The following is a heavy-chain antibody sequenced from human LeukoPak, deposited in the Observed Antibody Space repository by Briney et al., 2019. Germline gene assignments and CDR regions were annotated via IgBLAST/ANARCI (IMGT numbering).Heavy chain of an antibody. Sequence: GGSLRLSCVASGFTVSSNQITWVRQAPGKGLEWVSVIYSGGNTYAADSVRGRFTISRDSSKNTVNLQLNSQRVEDTATYYCRRTGKGRVYDLWGGGTLVTVSS. V-gene: IGHV3-53*01. CDR3: RRTGKGRVYDL. D-gene: IGHD1-1*01. J-gene: IGHJ4*02. CDR2: IYSGGNT. CDR1: GFTVSSNQ.